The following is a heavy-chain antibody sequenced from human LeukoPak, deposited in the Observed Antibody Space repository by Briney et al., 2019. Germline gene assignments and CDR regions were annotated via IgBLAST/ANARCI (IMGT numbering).Heavy chain of an antibody. CDR2: INAGNGNT. V-gene: IGHV1-3*01. CDR1: GYTFTEYA. CDR3: ARDGGSYYDLDY. J-gene: IGHJ4*02. D-gene: IGHD1-26*01. Sequence: ASVKVSCKASGYTFTEYAVHWVRQAPGQRLEWMGWINAGNGNTKYSQKFQGRVTITRDTSASTAYMELSSLRSEDTAVYYCARDGGSYYDLDYWGQGTLVTVSS.